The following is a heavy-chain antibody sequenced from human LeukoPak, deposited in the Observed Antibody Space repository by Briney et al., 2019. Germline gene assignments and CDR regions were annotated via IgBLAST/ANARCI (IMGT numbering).Heavy chain of an antibody. CDR1: GYSISSGYY. CDR3: ARATPGYSSGWYEGPEAFDI. D-gene: IGHD6-19*01. V-gene: IGHV4-38-2*02. CDR2: IYHSGST. J-gene: IGHJ3*02. Sequence: SETLSLTCTVSGYSISSGYYWGWIRQPPGKGLEWIGSIYHSGSTYYNPSLKSRGTISVDTSKNQFSLKLGSVTAADTAVYYCARATPGYSSGWYEGPEAFDIWGQGTMVTVSS.